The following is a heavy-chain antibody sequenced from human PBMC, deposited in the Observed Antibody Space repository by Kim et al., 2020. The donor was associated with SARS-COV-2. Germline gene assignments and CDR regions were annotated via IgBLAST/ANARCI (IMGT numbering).Heavy chain of an antibody. Sequence: LSLTCAASGFTVSSNYMSWVRQAPGKGLEWVSVIYSGGSTYYADSVKGRFTISRDNSKNTLYLQMNSLRAEDTAVYYCARGVRYYYDSSGYYPYWGQ. CDR3: ARGVRYYYDSSGYYPY. J-gene: IGHJ4*02. CDR1: GFTVSSNY. V-gene: IGHV3-66*01. D-gene: IGHD3-22*01. CDR2: IYSGGST.